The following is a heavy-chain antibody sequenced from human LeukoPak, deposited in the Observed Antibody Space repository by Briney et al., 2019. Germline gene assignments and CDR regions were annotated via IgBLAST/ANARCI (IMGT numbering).Heavy chain of an antibody. CDR1: GGSFSGYY. CDR2: INHSGGT. CDR3: ARALYDFWSGSSSWFDL. D-gene: IGHD3-3*01. V-gene: IGHV4-34*01. Sequence: PSETLSLTCAVYGGSFSGYYWSWIRQPPRKGLEWIGEINHSGGTNYNPSLKSRVTISVDTSKNQFSLKLSSVTAADTAVYYCARALYDFWSGSSSWFDLWGQGTLVTVSS. J-gene: IGHJ5*02.